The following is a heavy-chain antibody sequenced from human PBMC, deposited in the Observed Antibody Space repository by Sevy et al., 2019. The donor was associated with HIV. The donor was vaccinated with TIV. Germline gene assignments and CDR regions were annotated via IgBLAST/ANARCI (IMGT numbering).Heavy chain of an antibody. D-gene: IGHD7-27*01. Sequence: SETLSLTCAVSGYSISSGYYWGWIRQPPGKGLEWIGSIYHSGSIYYNPSLKSRVTISVDTSKNQFSLKLSSVTAADTAVYYCARHSYSTGDFDYWGQGTLVTVSS. CDR1: GYSISSGYY. V-gene: IGHV4-38-2*01. CDR2: IYHSGSI. J-gene: IGHJ4*02. CDR3: ARHSYSTGDFDY.